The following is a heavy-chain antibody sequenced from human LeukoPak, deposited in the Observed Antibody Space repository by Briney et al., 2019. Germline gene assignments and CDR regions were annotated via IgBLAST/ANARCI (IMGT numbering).Heavy chain of an antibody. CDR3: ARDTPHLPYAGHGDY. D-gene: IGHD2-8*01. V-gene: IGHV1-2*02. J-gene: IGHJ4*02. CDR2: INPNSGGT. Sequence: ASVKVSCKASGYTFTGYYMHWVRQAPGQGLEWMGWINPNSGGTNYAQKFQGRVTMTRDTSISTAYMELSRLRSDDTAVYYCARDTPHLPYAGHGDYRGQGTLVTVSS. CDR1: GYTFTGYY.